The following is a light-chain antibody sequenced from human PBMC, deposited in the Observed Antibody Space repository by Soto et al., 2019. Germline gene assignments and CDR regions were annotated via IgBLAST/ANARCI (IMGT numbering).Light chain of an antibody. CDR1: RSLLHSSNNENH. CDR3: HQYYSIPLT. CDR2: WAS. J-gene: IGKJ4*01. V-gene: IGKV4-1*01. Sequence: DIAMTQSPDSLSVSLGERATINCKASRSLLHSSNNENHLAWYQQKPGQPPKLLIYWASTRESGVPDRFTGSGSETDFSLTISGLQAEDVAVYYCHQYYSIPLTFGGGTKVEL.